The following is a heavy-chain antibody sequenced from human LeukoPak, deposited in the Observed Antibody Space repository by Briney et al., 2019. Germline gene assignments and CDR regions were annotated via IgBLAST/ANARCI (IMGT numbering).Heavy chain of an antibody. Sequence: PSETLSLTCTVSGGSISNYYWNWLRQPPGKGLEWIGYIYYTGSTNYNPSLKSRVTISVETSKNQFSLKLKSVTAADTAVYYCARGGYYGSGNDFRFDPWGQGTLVTVSS. J-gene: IGHJ5*02. CDR3: ARGGYYGSGNDFRFDP. CDR1: GGSISNYY. CDR2: IYYTGST. V-gene: IGHV4-59*01. D-gene: IGHD3-10*01.